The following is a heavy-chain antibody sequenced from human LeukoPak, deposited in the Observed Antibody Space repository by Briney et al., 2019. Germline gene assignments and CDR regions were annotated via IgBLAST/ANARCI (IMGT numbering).Heavy chain of an antibody. D-gene: IGHD3-16*01. J-gene: IGHJ6*02. CDR2: TYYRSKWYN. Sequence: SQTLSLTCDISGDSVSSSSAAWNWIRQSPSRGLEWLGRTYYRSKWYNDYAVSVKSRITINPDTSKNQFSLQLNSVTPDDTAVYYCARDKPYTPTPPPYYYYGMDVWGQGTTVTVSS. V-gene: IGHV6-1*01. CDR3: ARDKPYTPTPPPYYYYGMDV. CDR1: GDSVSSSSAA.